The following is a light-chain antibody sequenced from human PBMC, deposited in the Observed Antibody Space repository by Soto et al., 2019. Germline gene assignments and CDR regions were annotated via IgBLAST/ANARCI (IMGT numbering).Light chain of an antibody. CDR1: HSLLHSNGYSC. CDR2: LGS. V-gene: IGKV2-28*01. CDR3: MQALQSPT. Sequence: DIVMTQSPRSLPVTPGEPASISCRSSHSLLHSNGYSCLDWYLQKPGQSPQLLIYLGSNRASGVPDRFSGSGSGTDFTLKISRVEAEDVGVYYCMQALQSPTFGGGTKVDIK. J-gene: IGKJ4*01.